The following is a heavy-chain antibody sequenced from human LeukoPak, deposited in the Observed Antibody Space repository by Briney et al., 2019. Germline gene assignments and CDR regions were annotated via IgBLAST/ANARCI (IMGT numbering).Heavy chain of an antibody. CDR2: IYSGGST. CDR1: GFTFSGYS. J-gene: IGHJ3*02. V-gene: IGHV3-53*01. D-gene: IGHD3-10*01. Sequence: PGGSLRLSCAASGFTFSGYSMNWVRQAPGKGLEWVSVIYSGGSTYYADSVKGRFTIFRDNSKNTLYLQMNSLRAEDTAVYYCASKAGSGSYVGAFDIWGQGTMVTVSS. CDR3: ASKAGSGSYVGAFDI.